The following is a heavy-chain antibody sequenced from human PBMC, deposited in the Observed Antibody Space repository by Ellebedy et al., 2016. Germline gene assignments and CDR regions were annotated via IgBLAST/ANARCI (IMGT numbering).Heavy chain of an antibody. Sequence: GESLKISCSASGFTFTTNAMHWVRQAPGKGLEYVSAISGDGDSTYYADSVKGRFTISRDNSKNTLYVRMSSLRVEDTAVYYCVTVDYNRIRVHDDAFNIWGQGTMVTVSS. CDR3: VTVDYNRIRVHDDAFNI. CDR2: ISGDGDST. D-gene: IGHD1-14*01. J-gene: IGHJ3*02. CDR1: GFTFTTNA. V-gene: IGHV3-64*05.